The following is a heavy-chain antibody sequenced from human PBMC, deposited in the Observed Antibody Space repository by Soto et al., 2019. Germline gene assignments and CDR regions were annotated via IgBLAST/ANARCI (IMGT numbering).Heavy chain of an antibody. V-gene: IGHV1-8*01. D-gene: IGHD5-18*01. CDR2: MSPNSGDT. Sequence: ASVKVSCKXSGYTFTSYDINWVRQATGQGPEWMGWMSPNSGDTGYAQKFQGRVTMTRNTSISTAYMELSSLRSEDTAVYYCARGYNYGYTWFDPWGQGTLVTVSS. CDR3: ARGYNYGYTWFDP. CDR1: GYTFTSYD. J-gene: IGHJ5*02.